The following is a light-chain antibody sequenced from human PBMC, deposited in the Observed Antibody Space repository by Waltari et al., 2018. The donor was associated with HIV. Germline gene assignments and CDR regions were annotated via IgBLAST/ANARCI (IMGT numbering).Light chain of an antibody. J-gene: IGLJ3*02. CDR2: RND. CDR3: STWDDSLSHWV. V-gene: IGLV1-47*01. Sequence: QSVLSQPPSASATPGQNTSISGSGDISSIATSIVYLYQPRPGMAPRLPINRNDQRPSGCPDRFSGSKSDTSASLAISGLRFEDEADYHCSTWDDSLSHWVFGGGTKLTVL. CDR1: ISSIATSI.